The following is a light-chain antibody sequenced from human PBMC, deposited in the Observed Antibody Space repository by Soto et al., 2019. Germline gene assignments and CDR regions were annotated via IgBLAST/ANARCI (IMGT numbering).Light chain of an antibody. J-gene: IGKJ5*01. CDR3: QQYNSYSIT. Sequence: DIQMTQSPSTLSASIRDRVTITCRASQSISSRLAWYQQKPGKAPKLLIYDASTLESGVPSRFSGSGSGTEFTLTISSLQPDDFATYSCQQYNSYSITFGQGTRLEIK. V-gene: IGKV1-5*01. CDR1: QSISSR. CDR2: DAS.